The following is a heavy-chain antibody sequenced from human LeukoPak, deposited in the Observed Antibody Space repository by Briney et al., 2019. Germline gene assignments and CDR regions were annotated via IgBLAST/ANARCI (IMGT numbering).Heavy chain of an antibody. CDR2: INPSGGNT. Sequence: ASVKVSCKASGYTFTSYYLQWVRQAPGQGLEWMGIINPSGGNTSYAQKFQGRVTMTRDMSTSTVYMELSRLRSDDTAVYYCARDRGRELLWFGDHYYYYMDVWGKGTTVTVSS. D-gene: IGHD3-10*01. V-gene: IGHV1-46*01. CDR3: ARDRGRELLWFGDHYYYYMDV. J-gene: IGHJ6*03. CDR1: GYTFTSYY.